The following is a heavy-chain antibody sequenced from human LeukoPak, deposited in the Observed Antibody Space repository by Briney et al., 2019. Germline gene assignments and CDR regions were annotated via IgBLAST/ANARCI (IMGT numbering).Heavy chain of an antibody. Sequence: PGGSLRLSCAASGFTFSSYEMNWVRQAPGKGLEWVSYISSSGSTIYYADSVKGRVTISRDNAKNSLYLQMNSLRAEDTAGYYCASSPSYRRYLDYWGQGNLVTVSS. CDR2: ISSSGSTI. D-gene: IGHD3-10*01. J-gene: IGHJ4*02. CDR3: ASSPSYRRYLDY. V-gene: IGHV3-48*03. CDR1: GFTFSSYE.